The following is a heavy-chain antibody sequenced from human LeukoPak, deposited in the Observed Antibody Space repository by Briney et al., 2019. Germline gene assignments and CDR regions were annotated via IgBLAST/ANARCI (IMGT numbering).Heavy chain of an antibody. Sequence: SETLSLTCTVSGGSISSYYWSWIRQPPGKGLEWIGYIYYSGSTNYNPSLKSRVTISVDTSKNQFSLKLSSVTAADTAVYYCARSTPRGITFLGVVTSPSPTGMDVWGKGTTVTVPS. CDR1: GGSISSYY. J-gene: IGHJ6*04. D-gene: IGHD3-3*01. CDR2: IYYSGST. CDR3: ARSTPRGITFLGVVTSPSPTGMDV. V-gene: IGHV4-59*01.